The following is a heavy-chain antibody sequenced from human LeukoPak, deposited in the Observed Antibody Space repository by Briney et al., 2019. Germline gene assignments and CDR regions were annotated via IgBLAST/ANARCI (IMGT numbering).Heavy chain of an antibody. J-gene: IGHJ4*02. D-gene: IGHD3-10*01. V-gene: IGHV3-7*04. CDR1: GFTCSSYW. Sequence: PGGSLRLSCAASGFTCSSYWMSWVRQAPGKGLEWVANIKQDGSEKYYVDSVKGRFTISRDNAKNSLYLQMNSLRAEDAAVYYCARESITMVRGVSQFDYWGQGTLVTVSS. CDR3: ARESITMVRGVSQFDY. CDR2: IKQDGSEK.